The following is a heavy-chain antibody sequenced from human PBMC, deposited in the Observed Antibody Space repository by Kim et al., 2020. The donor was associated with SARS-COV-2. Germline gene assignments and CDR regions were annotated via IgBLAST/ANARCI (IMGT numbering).Heavy chain of an antibody. CDR3: AREIGGNYFDY. CDR2: TRNKANSYAA. CDR1: GFIFSDHY. J-gene: IGHJ4*02. Sequence: GGSLRLSCAASGFIFSDHYMDWVRQAPGKGLEWVGRTRNKANSYAAEYAASVKGRFTISRDDSRNSLYLQMNSLKTEDTAVYYCAREIGGNYFDYWGQGTLDTVSS. V-gene: IGHV3-72*01.